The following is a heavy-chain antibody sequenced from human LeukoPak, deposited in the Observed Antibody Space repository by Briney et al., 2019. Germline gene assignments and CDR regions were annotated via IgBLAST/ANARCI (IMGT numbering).Heavy chain of an antibody. CDR2: IYYIGST. Sequence: SETLSLTCILSADSISSYYWSWVRQPPGKGLEWIGYIYYIGSTNYNPSLKSRVTISVDTSKNQFSLKLSSVTAADTAVYFCARDYAFDIWGQGTMVTVSS. CDR3: ARDYAFDI. J-gene: IGHJ3*02. CDR1: ADSISSYY. V-gene: IGHV4-59*12.